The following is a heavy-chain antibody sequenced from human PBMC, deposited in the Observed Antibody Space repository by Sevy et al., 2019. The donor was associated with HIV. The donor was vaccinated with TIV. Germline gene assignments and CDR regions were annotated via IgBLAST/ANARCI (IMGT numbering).Heavy chain of an antibody. V-gene: IGHV3-9*03. CDR1: GFTFDDYA. J-gene: IGHJ4*02. CDR3: AKDYYSSSWYSIDY. D-gene: IGHD6-13*01. CDR2: ISWNGDNI. Sequence: GGSLRLSCAASGFTFDDYAMHWVRQVPGKGLEWVSGISWNGDNIVYADSVKGRFTISRDNAKNSLYLQMNSLRPEVMALYYCAKDYYSSSWYSIDYWGQGTLVTVSS.